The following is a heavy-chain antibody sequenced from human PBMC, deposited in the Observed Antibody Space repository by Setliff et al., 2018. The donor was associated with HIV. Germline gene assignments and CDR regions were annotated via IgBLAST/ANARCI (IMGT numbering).Heavy chain of an antibody. CDR3: ARGSSGSYSNYYYGMDV. J-gene: IGHJ6*02. Sequence: SETLSLTCTVSGGSISSGAYYWSWIRQPAGKGLEWIGRFYTSGGTKYNPSLKSRITISVDTSKKQFSLKLTSVTAADTAVYYCARGSSGSYSNYYYGMDVWGQGTTVTVSS. CDR2: FYTSGGT. V-gene: IGHV4-61*02. D-gene: IGHD1-26*01. CDR1: GGSISSGAYY.